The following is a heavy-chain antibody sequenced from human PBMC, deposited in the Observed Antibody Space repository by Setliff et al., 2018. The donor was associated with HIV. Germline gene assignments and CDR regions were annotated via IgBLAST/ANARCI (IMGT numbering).Heavy chain of an antibody. D-gene: IGHD1-1*01. CDR2: IDWDDDK. CDR3: AYSGRQLRGPYFDF. Sequence: GPTLVNPTQTLTLTCTFSGFSLSTSGMCVSWIRQPPGKALEWLARIDWDDDKYYSTSLKSRLTVTKDTSKNRVVFTMTNMDPVDTATYYCAYSGRQLRGPYFDFWGQGTPVTVSS. V-gene: IGHV2-70*11. J-gene: IGHJ4*02. CDR1: GFSLSTSGMC.